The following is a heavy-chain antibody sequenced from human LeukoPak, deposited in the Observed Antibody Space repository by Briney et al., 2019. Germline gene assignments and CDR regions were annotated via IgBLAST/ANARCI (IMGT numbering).Heavy chain of an antibody. D-gene: IGHD4-17*01. CDR3: ARGGYGDRIDY. CDR2: INPSGGST. V-gene: IGHV1-46*01. Sequence: GRSVRLSCKASGYTFIRYYMHWVRQAPGQGLEWMGIINPSGGSTSYAQKFQGRVTMTRDTSTSTVYMELSRLRSEDTAVYYCARGGYGDRIDYWGKGTVVSVSS. CDR1: GYTFIRYY. J-gene: IGHJ4*02.